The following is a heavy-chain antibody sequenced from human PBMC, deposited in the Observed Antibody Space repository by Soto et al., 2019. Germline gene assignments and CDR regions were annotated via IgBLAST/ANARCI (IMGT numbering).Heavy chain of an antibody. J-gene: IGHJ4*02. D-gene: IGHD3-22*01. CDR2: IDPSDSQT. Sequence: EVRLEQSGAEVKKSGEPLTISCKGSGYSFAGYWITWVRQKPGKGLEWMGRIDPSDSQTYYSPSFRGHVTISVTKSITTVLLQWSSLRASDTAMYYCARQIYDSDTGPNFQYYFDSWGQGTPVTVSS. CDR1: GYSFAGYW. CDR3: ARQIYDSDTGPNFQYYFDS. V-gene: IGHV5-10-1*03.